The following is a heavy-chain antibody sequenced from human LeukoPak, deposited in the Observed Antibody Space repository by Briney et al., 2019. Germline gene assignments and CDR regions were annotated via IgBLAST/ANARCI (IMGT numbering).Heavy chain of an antibody. V-gene: IGHV3-74*01. CDR2: IKSDGST. CDR3: ARAPSEIGGYYPEYFRH. D-gene: IGHD3-22*01. CDR1: GFTFSSYW. Sequence: GGSLRLSCAASGFTFSSYWMHWVRHARGKGLVWVSRIKSDGSTNYADSVKGRFTISRDNTKNTVSLQMNSLRAEDTGVYYCARAPSEIGGYYPEYFRHWGQGTLVTVSS. J-gene: IGHJ1*01.